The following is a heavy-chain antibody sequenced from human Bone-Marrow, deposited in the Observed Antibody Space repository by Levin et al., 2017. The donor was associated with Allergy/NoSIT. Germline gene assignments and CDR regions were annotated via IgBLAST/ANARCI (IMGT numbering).Heavy chain of an antibody. V-gene: IGHV4-39*01. CDR3: ARRGADGYNY. Sequence: SQTLSLTCTVSGGSISSSSYYWGWIRQPPGKGLEWIGSIYYSGSTYYNPSLKSRVTISVDTSKNQFSLKLSSVTAADTAVYYCARRGADGYNYWGQGTLVTVSS. CDR2: IYYSGST. J-gene: IGHJ4*02. D-gene: IGHD5-24*01. CDR1: GGSISSSSYY.